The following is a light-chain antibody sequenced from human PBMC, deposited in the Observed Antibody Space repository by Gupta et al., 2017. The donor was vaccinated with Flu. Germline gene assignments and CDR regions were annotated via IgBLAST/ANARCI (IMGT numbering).Light chain of an antibody. V-gene: IGLV2-11*03. J-gene: IGLJ1*01. CDR2: DIN. CDR1: SSDVGGYNY. CDR3: CSYAGSYTYV. Sequence: SITISCTGTSSDVGGYNYVSWYQQHPDKAPKLMIYDINKRPSGVPDRFSGSKSGNTASLTISGLQTEDEADYYCCSYAGSYTYVFGTGTKVTVL.